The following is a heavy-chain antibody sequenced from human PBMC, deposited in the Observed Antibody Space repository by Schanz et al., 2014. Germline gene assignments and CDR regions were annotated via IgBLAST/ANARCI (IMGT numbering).Heavy chain of an antibody. Sequence: QVQLVQSGAEVKKPGASVKVSCKASGYTFTSYYMHWVRQAPGQGFEWMGIINPSGGSTSYAQKCQGRVTMTRDTSTSTVYMELSSLRAEDTAVYYCARDGEAAAGCDSWGQGTLVTVSS. J-gene: IGHJ4*02. V-gene: IGHV1-46*03. D-gene: IGHD6-13*01. CDR2: INPSGGST. CDR1: GYTFTSYY. CDR3: ARDGEAAAGCDS.